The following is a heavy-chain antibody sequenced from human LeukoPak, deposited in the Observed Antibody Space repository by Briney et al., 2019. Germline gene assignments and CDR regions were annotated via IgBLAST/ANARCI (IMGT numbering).Heavy chain of an antibody. Sequence: SETLSLTCTVSGGSISISSYYWGWIRQPPGKGLEWIGSIYHSGSTYYNPSLKSRVTISVDTSKNQFSLKLSSVTAADTAVYYCARGDDLVGATIDYWGQGTLVTVSS. CDR1: GGSISISSYY. D-gene: IGHD1-26*01. V-gene: IGHV4-39*07. CDR2: IYHSGST. CDR3: ARGDDLVGATIDY. J-gene: IGHJ4*02.